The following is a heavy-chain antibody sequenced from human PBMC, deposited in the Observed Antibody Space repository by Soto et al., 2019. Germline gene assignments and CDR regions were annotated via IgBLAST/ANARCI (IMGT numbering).Heavy chain of an antibody. J-gene: IGHJ3*02. CDR2: MSYSGST. D-gene: IGHD3-3*01. V-gene: IGHV4-31*03. Sequence: SETLSLTCTVSGGSISSVTHYWSWIRQHPGEGLEWTGYMSYSGSTYYNPSLKSRVTISIDTSKNQFSLTLSSVTAADTAVYYCARTQRGFWEFSLRSDPFEIWGQGTMVTVSS. CDR1: GGSISSVTHY. CDR3: ARTQRGFWEFSLRSDPFEI.